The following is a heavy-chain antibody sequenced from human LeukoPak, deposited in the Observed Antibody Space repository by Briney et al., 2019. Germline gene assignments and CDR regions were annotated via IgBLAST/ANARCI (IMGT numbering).Heavy chain of an antibody. CDR3: AREVRSWFGELFMDYFDD. Sequence: ASVKVSCKASGYTFTGYYMHWVRQAPGQGLEWMGRINPNSGGTNYAQKFQGRVTMTRDTSISTAYMELSRLRSDDTAVYYCAREVRSWFGELFMDYFDDWGQGTLVTVSS. J-gene: IGHJ4*02. D-gene: IGHD3-10*01. CDR1: GYTFTGYY. V-gene: IGHV1-2*06. CDR2: INPNSGGT.